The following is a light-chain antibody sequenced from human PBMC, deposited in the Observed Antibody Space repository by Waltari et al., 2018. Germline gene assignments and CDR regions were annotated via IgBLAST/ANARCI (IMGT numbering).Light chain of an antibody. CDR1: QGISNY. V-gene: IGKV1-9*01. CDR2: SAS. J-gene: IGKJ5*01. CDR3: QQANNFPIT. Sequence: DIQLTQSPSFLSASVRDRVTITCRASQGISNYLAWYQQKPGKAPKLLIYSASTLQSGVPSRFSGSGSGTEFSLTISSLQPEDFATYYCQQANNFPITFGQGTRLEIK.